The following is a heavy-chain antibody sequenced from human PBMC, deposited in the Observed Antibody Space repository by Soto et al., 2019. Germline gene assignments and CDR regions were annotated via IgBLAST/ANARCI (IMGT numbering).Heavy chain of an antibody. J-gene: IGHJ5*02. CDR3: ARDMKYYYDSSGFNWFDP. D-gene: IGHD3-22*01. V-gene: IGHV1-69*13. CDR1: GGTFSSYA. CDR2: IIPIFGTA. Sequence: SVKVSCKASGGTFSSYAISWVRQAPGQGLEWMGGIIPIFGTANYAQKFQGRVTITADESTSIAYMELSSLRSEDTAVYYCARDMKYYYDSSGFNWFDPWGQGTLVTVSS.